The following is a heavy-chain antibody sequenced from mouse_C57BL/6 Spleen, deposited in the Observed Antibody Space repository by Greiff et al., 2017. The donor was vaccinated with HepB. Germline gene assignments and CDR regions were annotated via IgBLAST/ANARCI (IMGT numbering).Heavy chain of an antibody. CDR2: FHPYNDDT. V-gene: IGHV1-47*01. J-gene: IGHJ4*01. Sequence: VQRVESGAELVKPGASVKMSCKASGYTFTTYPIEWMKQNHGKSLEWIGNFHPYNDDTKYNEKFKGKATLTVEKSSSTVYLELSRVTSDDSAVYYCARRGTTVPYAMDYWGQGTSVTVSS. D-gene: IGHD1-1*01. CDR1: GYTFTTYP. CDR3: ARRGTTVPYAMDY.